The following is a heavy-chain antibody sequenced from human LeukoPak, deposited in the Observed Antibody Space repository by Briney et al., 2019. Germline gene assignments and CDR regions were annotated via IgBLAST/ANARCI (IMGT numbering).Heavy chain of an antibody. CDR1: GGSISSGGYY. CDR2: IYYSGST. J-gene: IGHJ4*02. D-gene: IGHD4-17*01. Sequence: SQTLSFICTVSGGSISSGGYYWSWIRQHPGKGLEWIGYIYYSGSTYYNPSLKSRVTISVDTSKNQFSLKLSSVTAADTAVYYCARAYYGQRVDYWGQGTLVTVSS. CDR3: ARAYYGQRVDY. V-gene: IGHV4-31*03.